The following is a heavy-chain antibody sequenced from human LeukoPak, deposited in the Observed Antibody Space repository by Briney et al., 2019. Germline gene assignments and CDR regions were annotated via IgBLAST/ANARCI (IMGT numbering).Heavy chain of an antibody. CDR1: GGSFSGYY. D-gene: IGHD6-13*01. V-gene: IGHV4-34*01. CDR3: AREGIAAAGFDP. Sequence: SETLSLTCAVYGGSFSGYYWSWIRQPPGKGLEWIGEINHSGSTNYNPSLKSRVTISVDTSKNQFSLKLSSVTAADTAVYYCAREGIAAAGFDPWGQGTLVTVSS. CDR2: INHSGST. J-gene: IGHJ5*02.